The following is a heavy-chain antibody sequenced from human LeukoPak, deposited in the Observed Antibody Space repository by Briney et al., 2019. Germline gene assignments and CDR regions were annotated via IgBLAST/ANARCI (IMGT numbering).Heavy chain of an antibody. D-gene: IGHD5-24*01. V-gene: IGHV3-23*01. J-gene: IGHJ4*02. Sequence: GGSLRLSCAASGFTFDDYTMHWVRQAPGKGLEWVSSISGSGSGGSTYYADSVKGRFTISRDNSKNTLYLQMNSLRAEDTAVYYCAKSGYNRFDYWGQGTLVTVSS. CDR2: ISGSGSGGST. CDR1: GFTFDDYT. CDR3: AKSGYNRFDY.